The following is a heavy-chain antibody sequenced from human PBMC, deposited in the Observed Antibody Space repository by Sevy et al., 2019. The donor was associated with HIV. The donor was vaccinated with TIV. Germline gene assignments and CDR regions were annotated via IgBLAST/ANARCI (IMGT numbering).Heavy chain of an antibody. CDR1: GFTVSNYY. J-gene: IGHJ4*02. Sequence: GGSLRLSCAASGFTVSNYYMSWVRQAPGKGLEWVSVIYSGGGTNYADSVKGRFTISRDNSKNTLYLHMNSLRAEDTAVYYCARRDLSSAYYDCWGQGTLVTVSS. D-gene: IGHD6-19*01. CDR2: IYSGGGT. CDR3: ARRDLSSAYYDC. V-gene: IGHV3-53*01.